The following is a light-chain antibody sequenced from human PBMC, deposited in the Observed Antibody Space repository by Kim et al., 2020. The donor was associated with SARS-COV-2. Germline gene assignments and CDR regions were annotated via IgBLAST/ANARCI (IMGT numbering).Light chain of an antibody. CDR1: QNVGSN. CDR3: QQYNEWPLT. CDR2: GAS. Sequence: VSPGERATLSCRASQNVGSNLALYQQKPGQAPRLLIYGASTRATGIPARSSGSGSGTEFTLTISSLQSEDFAVYYCQQYNEWPLTFGGGTKVDIK. J-gene: IGKJ4*01. V-gene: IGKV3-15*01.